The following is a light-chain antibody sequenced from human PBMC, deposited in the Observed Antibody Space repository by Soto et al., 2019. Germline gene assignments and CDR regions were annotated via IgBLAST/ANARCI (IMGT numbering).Light chain of an antibody. V-gene: IGKV3-20*01. CDR2: GAS. CDR3: QQYGSSPRT. J-gene: IGKJ1*01. CDR1: QSVSSSY. Sequence: EIMLKQSPGTLSLSPGERATLSCRASQSVSSSYLAWYQQKPGQAPRLLIYGASSRATGIPDRFSGSGSGTNFTLTISRLEPEDFAVYYCQQYGSSPRTFGQGTNVDI.